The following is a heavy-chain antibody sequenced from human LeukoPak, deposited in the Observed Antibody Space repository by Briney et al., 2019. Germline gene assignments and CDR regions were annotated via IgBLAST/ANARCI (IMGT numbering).Heavy chain of an antibody. CDR3: ARKGGVRPNDAFDI. V-gene: IGHV1-8*01. D-gene: IGHD3-16*01. CDR2: MNPNSGNT. Sequence: ASMKVSCKGSGYTFTSYDINWVRQATGQGLEWMGWMNPNSGNTGYAQKFQGRVTMTRNTSISTAYMELSSLRSEDTAVYYCARKGGVRPNDAFDIWGQGTMVTVSS. J-gene: IGHJ3*02. CDR1: GYTFTSYD.